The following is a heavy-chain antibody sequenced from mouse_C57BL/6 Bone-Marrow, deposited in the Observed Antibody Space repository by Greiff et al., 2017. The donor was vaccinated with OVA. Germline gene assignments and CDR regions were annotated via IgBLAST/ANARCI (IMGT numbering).Heavy chain of an antibody. J-gene: IGHJ3*01. V-gene: IGHV5-4*03. Sequence: EVMLVESGGGLVKPGGSLKLSCAASGFTFSSYAMSWVRQTPEKRLEWVATISDGGSYTYYPDNVKGRFTISRDNAKNNLYLQMSHLKSEDTAMYYCARVYYYGSSLAYWGQGTLVTVSA. CDR1: GFTFSSYA. CDR3: ARVYYYGSSLAY. D-gene: IGHD1-1*01. CDR2: ISDGGSYT.